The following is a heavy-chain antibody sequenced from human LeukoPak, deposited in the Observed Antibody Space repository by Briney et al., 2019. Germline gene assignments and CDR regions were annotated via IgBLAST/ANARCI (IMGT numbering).Heavy chain of an antibody. CDR2: IYYSGST. V-gene: IGHV4-59*01. Sequence: SETLSLTCTVSGGSISSYYWSWIRQPPGKGLEWIGYIYYSGSTNYNPSLKSRVTISVDTSKNQFSLKLSSVTAADTAVYYYARATRRVNYFDYWGQGTLVTVSS. D-gene: IGHD1/OR15-1a*01. CDR1: GGSISSYY. J-gene: IGHJ4*02. CDR3: ARATRRVNYFDY.